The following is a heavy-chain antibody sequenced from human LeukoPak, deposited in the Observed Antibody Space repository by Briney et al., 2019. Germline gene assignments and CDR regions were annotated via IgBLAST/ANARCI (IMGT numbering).Heavy chain of an antibody. CDR3: ARESGGDGDAFDI. CDR2: ISAYNGNT. J-gene: IGHJ3*02. D-gene: IGHD2-21*02. V-gene: IGHV1-18*01. CDR1: GYTFTSDG. Sequence: ASVKVSCKTSGYTFTSDGISWVRHTPGQGLEWMGWISAYNGNTNYAQKLQGRVTMTTDTSTSTAYMELRSLRSDDTAVYYCARESGGDGDAFDIWGQGTMVTVSS.